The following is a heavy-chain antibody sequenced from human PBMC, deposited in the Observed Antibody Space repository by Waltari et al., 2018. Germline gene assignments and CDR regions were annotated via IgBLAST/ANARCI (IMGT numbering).Heavy chain of an antibody. J-gene: IGHJ4*02. D-gene: IGHD3-16*01. V-gene: IGHV3-43D*03. CDR3: ARDMAGGGGTSGWIDF. Sequence: EMRLVESGGAVTQPGRSLRLSCVASGFRFDDYAMHWVRQVPGKGLEWVSLISWNSGSMFYSDSLKSRVTISRDNSRNSLHLHINNLRSEDTALYFCARDMAGGGGTSGWIDFWGQGTLVTVSS. CDR2: ISWNSGSM. CDR1: GFRFDDYA.